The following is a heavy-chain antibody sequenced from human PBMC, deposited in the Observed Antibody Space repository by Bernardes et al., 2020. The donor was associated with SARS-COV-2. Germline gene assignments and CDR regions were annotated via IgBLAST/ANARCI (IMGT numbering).Heavy chain of an antibody. CDR1: GVSMRSGGNY. V-gene: IGHV4-31*03. J-gene: IGHJ5*01. D-gene: IGHD3-10*01. CDR2: IYYSGTT. CDR3: ARCWGYGSETYTSPKTIDNRFDS. Sequence: SETLSLTCSVSGVSMRSGGNYWSWIRQHPEKGLEWTGSIYYSGTTYYNPSLRSRVTISVDTSQNQFSLKLTSVTAADTAVYYCARCWGYGSETYTSPKTIDNRFDSWGQGILVTVSS.